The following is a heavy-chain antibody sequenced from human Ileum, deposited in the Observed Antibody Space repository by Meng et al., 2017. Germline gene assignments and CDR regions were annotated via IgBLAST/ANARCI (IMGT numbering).Heavy chain of an antibody. CDR2: IYLAGSP. Sequence: QVHLRGSGPGLVEPSGTLSLTCTVSGGSISSSFYWSWVRQSPGKGLEWIGQIYLAGSPNYNPSLESRVTISVDKSKNQFSLRLTSVTAADTAIFYCVRHGGKYFDSWGQGTLVTVSS. CDR3: VRHGGKYFDS. J-gene: IGHJ4*02. V-gene: IGHV4-4*02. D-gene: IGHD2-15*01. CDR1: GGSISSSFY.